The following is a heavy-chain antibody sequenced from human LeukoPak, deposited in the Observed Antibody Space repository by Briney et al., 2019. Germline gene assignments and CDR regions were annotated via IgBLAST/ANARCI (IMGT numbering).Heavy chain of an antibody. J-gene: IGHJ4*02. V-gene: IGHV1-2*02. CDR2: INPNSGGT. CDR1: GYTFTGYY. CDR3: ARDFGTGMFDY. D-gene: IGHD1-1*01. Sequence: GASVKVSCKASGYTFTGYYIHWVRQAPGQGLEWMGWINPNSGGTNYAQKFQGRVTMTRDTSISTAYMELSRLRSGDTAVYYCARDFGTGMFDYWGQGTLVTVSS.